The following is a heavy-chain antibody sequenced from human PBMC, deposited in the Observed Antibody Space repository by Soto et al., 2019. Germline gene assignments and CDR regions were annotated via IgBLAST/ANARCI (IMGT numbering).Heavy chain of an antibody. D-gene: IGHD3-22*01. CDR2: IIPIFGTA. CDR3: ARDYYYDSSGDNLNWFDP. V-gene: IGHV1-69*06. Sequence: SVKVSCKASGGTFSSYAISWVRQAPGQGLEWMGGIIPIFGTANYAQKFQGRVTITADKSTSTAYMELSSLRSEDTAVYYCARDYYYDSSGDNLNWFDPWGQGTLVTVSS. J-gene: IGHJ5*02. CDR1: GGTFSSYA.